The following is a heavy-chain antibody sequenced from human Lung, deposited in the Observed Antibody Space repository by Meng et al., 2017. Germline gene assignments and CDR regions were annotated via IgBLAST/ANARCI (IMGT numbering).Heavy chain of an antibody. Sequence: QWQLKQCGAVLLTPSETLYLTSAVSGGSFSDYNWSWIRQPPGKGLKWIGEINHSGRTNYNPSLESRATISVDTSQHNLSLKLSSVTAAYSAVYYCARGPTTMAHDFDYWGQGTLVTVSS. CDR1: GGSFSDYN. J-gene: IGHJ4*02. D-gene: IGHD4-11*01. CDR3: ARGPTTMAHDFDY. CDR2: INHSGRT. V-gene: IGHV4-34*01.